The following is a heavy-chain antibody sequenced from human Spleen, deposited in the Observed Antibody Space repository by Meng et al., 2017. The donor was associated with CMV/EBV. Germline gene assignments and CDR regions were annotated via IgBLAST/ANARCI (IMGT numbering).Heavy chain of an antibody. V-gene: IGHV3-74*01. J-gene: IGHJ3*02. CDR3: AREPGRGAFDI. Sequence: GESLKISCAASGFTFDDYSMSWVRQVPGKGLFWLSRIYSDGISTRYADSVKGRFTISRDNTKNTVYLQMDGLRAEDTAVYYCAREPGRGAFDIWGQGTMVTVSS. CDR2: IYSDGIST. D-gene: IGHD3-10*01. CDR1: GFTFDDYS.